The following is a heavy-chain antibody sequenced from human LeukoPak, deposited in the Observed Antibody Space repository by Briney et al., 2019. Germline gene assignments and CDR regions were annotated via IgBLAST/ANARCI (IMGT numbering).Heavy chain of an antibody. J-gene: IGHJ3*02. Sequence: SETLSLTCNVSGGSISSSSYYWGWIRQPPGKGLEWIGSIYYSGSTYYNPSLKSRVTVSVDTSKNQFSLKLSSVTAADTAVYYCARFYYYDSSDAFDIWGQGTMVTVSS. D-gene: IGHD3-22*01. V-gene: IGHV4-39*01. CDR1: GGSISSSSYY. CDR2: IYYSGST. CDR3: ARFYYYDSSDAFDI.